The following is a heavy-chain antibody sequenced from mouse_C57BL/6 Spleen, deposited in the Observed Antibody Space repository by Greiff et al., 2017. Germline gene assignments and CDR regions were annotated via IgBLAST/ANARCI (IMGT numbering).Heavy chain of an antibody. CDR1: GYTFTDYY. Sequence: QVQLQQSGAELVRPGASVKLSCKASGYTFTDYYINWVKQRPGQGLEWIARIYPGSGNTYYNEKFKGKATLTAEKSSSTAYMQLSSLTSEDAAVDFCAANYCGSSSAFAYWGQGTLVTVSA. CDR2: IYPGSGNT. V-gene: IGHV1-76*01. CDR3: AANYCGSSSAFAY. J-gene: IGHJ3*01. D-gene: IGHD1-1*01.